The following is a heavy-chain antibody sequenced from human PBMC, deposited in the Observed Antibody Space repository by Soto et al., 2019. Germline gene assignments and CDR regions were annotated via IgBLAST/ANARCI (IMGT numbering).Heavy chain of an antibody. D-gene: IGHD2-15*01. Sequence: LRLSCAASGFTFRSYGMQWVRQAPGKGLDWVAVIWSDGSRKYYAASVEGRATISRDNSDKTLYLQMDSLRVEDTAVYFCARDRGDCSGGHCSSYFDLSGLGSLVT. CDR3: ARDRGDCSGGHCSSYFDL. CDR1: GFTFRSYG. V-gene: IGHV3-33*01. CDR2: IWSDGSRK. J-gene: IGHJ4*02.